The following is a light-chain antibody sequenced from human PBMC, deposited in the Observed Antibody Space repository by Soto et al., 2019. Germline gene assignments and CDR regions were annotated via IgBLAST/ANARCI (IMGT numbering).Light chain of an antibody. CDR3: SSYTSSTAYV. CDR2: GVS. J-gene: IGLJ1*01. CDR1: SSDVGGYNY. V-gene: IGLV2-14*01. Sequence: QSALTQPASVSVSPGQSITISCSGTSSDVGGYNYVSWYQQHPGKAPKLMIYGVSNRPSGVSDRFSGAKSGNAASLTISGLQADDEADYYCSSYTSSTAYVFGTGTKVTVL.